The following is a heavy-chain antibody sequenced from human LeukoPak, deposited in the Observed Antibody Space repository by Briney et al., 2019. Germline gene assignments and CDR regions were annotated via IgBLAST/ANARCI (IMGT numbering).Heavy chain of an antibody. V-gene: IGHV4-59*01. J-gene: IGHJ6*02. CDR3: ARGRGTYYDPDPYYYYGVDV. D-gene: IGHD3-3*01. CDR2: IYYSGST. Sequence: SETLSLTCTVSGGSISSYYWSWIRQPPGKGLEWIGYIYYSGSTNYNPSLKSRVTISVDTSKNQFSLKLSSVTAADTAVYYCARGRGTYYDPDPYYYYGVDVWGQGTTVTVSS. CDR1: GGSISSYY.